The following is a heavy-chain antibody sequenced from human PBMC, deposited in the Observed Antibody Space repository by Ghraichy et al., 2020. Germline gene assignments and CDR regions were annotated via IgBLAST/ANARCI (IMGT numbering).Heavy chain of an antibody. Sequence: GGSLRLSCAASGFTFSNSVMTWVRQAPGKGLEWVSSISNGGSTSDYADSVKGRFTISRDNAKNTLYLQMNSVRAEDTALYYCAKKSPAYCGADCYLDFWGQGTLVTVSA. CDR2: ISNGGSTS. D-gene: IGHD2-21*02. J-gene: IGHJ4*02. V-gene: IGHV3-23*01. CDR3: AKKSPAYCGADCYLDF. CDR1: GFTFSNSV.